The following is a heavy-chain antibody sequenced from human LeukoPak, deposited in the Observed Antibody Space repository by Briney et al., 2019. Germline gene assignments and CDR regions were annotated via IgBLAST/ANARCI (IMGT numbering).Heavy chain of an antibody. V-gene: IGHV3-53*01. CDR2: IYSGGST. CDR3: ARRAGSYPHSYDY. CDR1: ELTLSSNY. J-gene: IGHJ4*02. D-gene: IGHD2-15*01. Sequence: PGGSLRLSCAASELTLSSNYMSWIRQAPGRGLEWVSFIYSGGSTYYADSVRGRFIISRDNSKNTLYLQMNSLRAEDTAVYYCARRAGSYPHSYDYWGQGTLVTVSS.